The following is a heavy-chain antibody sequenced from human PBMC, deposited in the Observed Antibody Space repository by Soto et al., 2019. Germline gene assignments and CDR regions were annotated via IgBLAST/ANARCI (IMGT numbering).Heavy chain of an antibody. CDR1: VGTFSSYT. V-gene: IGHV1-69*13. J-gene: IGHJ5*02. Sequence: SVKVSCEASVGTFSSYTINGVRQAPGQGLEWMGGIIPIFGTTNYAKKFQGRVTITADESTSTAYMELSSLRSEDTAVYYCARYASSGNNSVWYTFDPWGQGPLVTVSS. D-gene: IGHD6-19*01. CDR3: ARYASSGNNSVWYTFDP. CDR2: IIPIFGTT.